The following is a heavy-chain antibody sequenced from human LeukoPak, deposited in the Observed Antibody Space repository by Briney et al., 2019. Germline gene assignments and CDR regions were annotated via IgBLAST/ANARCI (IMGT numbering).Heavy chain of an antibody. J-gene: IGHJ5*02. CDR1: GGSISSGGSY. D-gene: IGHD3-16*02. V-gene: IGHV4-39*07. Sequence: SETLSLTCTVSGGSISSGGSYWSWIRQPPGKGLEWIGGINHSGVTNYKPSPKSRVTISVGTSKKQFSLRLSSVTAADTAVYYCARAEYYDYVWGTNRYSGGFFDPWGQGTLVTVSS. CDR2: INHSGVT. CDR3: ARAEYYDYVWGTNRYSGGFFDP.